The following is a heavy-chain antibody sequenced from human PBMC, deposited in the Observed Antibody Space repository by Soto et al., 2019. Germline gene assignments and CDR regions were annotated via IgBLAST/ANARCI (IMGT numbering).Heavy chain of an antibody. Sequence: QVHLQESGPGLVKPSGTLSLTCAVSGGSITTNWWSWVRQPPGKGLEWIGEIYHSGTTNYNPSPRGRVTTSVHRSNTQFSLNLHSVTAADSAISSCALHRAVPRTWGFDYWCQGNLVTVSS. CDR2: IYHSGTT. J-gene: IGHJ4*02. CDR1: GGSITTNW. CDR3: ALHRAVPRTWGFDY. D-gene: IGHD6-19*01. V-gene: IGHV4-4*02.